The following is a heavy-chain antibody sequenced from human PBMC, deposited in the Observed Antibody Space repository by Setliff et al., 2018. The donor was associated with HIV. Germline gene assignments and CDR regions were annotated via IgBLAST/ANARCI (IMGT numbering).Heavy chain of an antibody. CDR1: GGSISSYY. J-gene: IGHJ4*02. CDR2: MYYSGST. CDR3: AREGQFLDGLPYYFDY. V-gene: IGHV4-59*12. Sequence: SETLSLTCTVSGGSISSYYWSWIRQPPGKGLEWIGYMYYSGSTNYNPSLKSRATIAVDTSKNQFSLKLSSVTAADTAVYYCAREGQFLDGLPYYFDYWGQGTLVTVSS. D-gene: IGHD3-3*01.